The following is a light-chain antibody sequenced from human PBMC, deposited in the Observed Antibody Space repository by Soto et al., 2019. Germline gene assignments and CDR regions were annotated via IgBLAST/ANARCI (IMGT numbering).Light chain of an antibody. Sequence: IQMTQSPSSLSASVGDRVTVTCRASQSVHISLNWYQPKTGKAPTLLIYGACSLQMGVPARFTCGGSQTDFTLTISSLQPEDFATYYCQQSYRSPYTFGQGTKLEIK. CDR1: QSVHIS. V-gene: IGKV1-39*01. J-gene: IGKJ2*01. CDR3: QQSYRSPYT. CDR2: GAC.